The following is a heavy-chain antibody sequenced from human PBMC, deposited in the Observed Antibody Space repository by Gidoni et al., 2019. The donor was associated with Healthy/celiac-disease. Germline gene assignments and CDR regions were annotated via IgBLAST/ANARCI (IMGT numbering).Heavy chain of an antibody. J-gene: IGHJ4*02. D-gene: IGHD1-26*01. Sequence: QVQLVESGGGVVQPGRSLRLSCAARGFTFSSYGMHWVRQAPGKGLEWVAVISYDGINKYYADSVKGRFTISRDNSKNTLYLQMNSLRAEDTAVYYCAKDRRGSGIDYWGQGTLVTVSS. CDR2: ISYDGINK. CDR1: GFTFSSYG. CDR3: AKDRRGSGIDY. V-gene: IGHV3-30*18.